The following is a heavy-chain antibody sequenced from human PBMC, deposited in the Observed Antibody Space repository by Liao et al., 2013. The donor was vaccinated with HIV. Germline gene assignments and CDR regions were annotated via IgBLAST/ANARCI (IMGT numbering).Heavy chain of an antibody. V-gene: IGHV4-59*01. D-gene: IGHD3-9*01. Sequence: VQLQESGPRLVRPSETLSLSCSVSGGSMNDYYWSWIRQTPEKGLEWIGNIYSSGGTKYHPSLQSRVTMSVDTSENRFSLHLNSVTAGDSAVYYCARAATGIYFYYLDVWGKGTTVTVS. CDR1: GGSMNDYY. CDR2: IYSSGGT. CDR3: ARAATGIYFYYLDV. J-gene: IGHJ6*03.